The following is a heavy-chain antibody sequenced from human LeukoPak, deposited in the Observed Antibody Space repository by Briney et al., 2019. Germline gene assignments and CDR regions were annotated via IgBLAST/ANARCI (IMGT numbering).Heavy chain of an antibody. Sequence: SVKVSCKASGGTFSSYAISWVRQAPGQGLEWMGGIIPIFGTANYAQKFQGRVTITTDESTSTAYMELSSLRSEDTAVYYCARDQNHRALMVYAKAAYYYYYMDVWGKGTTVTVSS. CDR1: GGTFSSYA. CDR3: ARDQNHRALMVYAKAAYYYYYMDV. V-gene: IGHV1-69*05. CDR2: IIPIFGTA. D-gene: IGHD2-8*01. J-gene: IGHJ6*03.